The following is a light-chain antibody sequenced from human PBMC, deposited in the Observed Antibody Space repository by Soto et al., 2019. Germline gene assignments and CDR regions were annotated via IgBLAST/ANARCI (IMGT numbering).Light chain of an antibody. V-gene: IGLV2-8*01. CDR3: SSYAGNNNCV. CDR2: EIS. J-gene: IGLJ1*01. CDR1: SSDVGGYNY. Sequence: QSALTQPPSASGSPGQSVTISCTGTSSDVGGYNYVSWYQQHPGKAPKLILYEISERPSGVPDRFSGSRSGNTASLTVSGLQAEDEADYYCSSYAGNNNCVFGTGTKLTVL.